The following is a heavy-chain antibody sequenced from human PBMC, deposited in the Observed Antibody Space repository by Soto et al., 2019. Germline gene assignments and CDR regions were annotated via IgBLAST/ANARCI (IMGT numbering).Heavy chain of an antibody. D-gene: IGHD1-7*01. CDR1: GGSVSSGGYY. Sequence: SETLSLTCTVSGGSVSSGGYYWSWIRQHPGKGLEWIGYIHYRGYTDYNPSLKSRLTISVDTSKSEFSLRLSSVTAADTAVYYCARARPLAGTTPNWFDPWGQGTLVTVSS. V-gene: IGHV4-31*03. CDR3: ARARPLAGTTPNWFDP. J-gene: IGHJ5*02. CDR2: IHYRGYT.